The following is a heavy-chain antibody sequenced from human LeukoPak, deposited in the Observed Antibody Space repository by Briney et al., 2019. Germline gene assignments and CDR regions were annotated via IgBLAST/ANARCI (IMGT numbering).Heavy chain of an antibody. CDR3: AKGSASGRPYYFDS. V-gene: IGHV3-23*01. J-gene: IGHJ4*02. Sequence: PGGSLRLSCAASGFTFSSYAMSWVRQAPGKGLEWVSGITGSGGSTYHADSVKGRFTISRDNPKNTLFLQMSSLRAEDSAIFYCAKGSASGRPYYFDSWGQGILVTVSS. CDR1: GFTFSSYA. D-gene: IGHD2-15*01. CDR2: ITGSGGST.